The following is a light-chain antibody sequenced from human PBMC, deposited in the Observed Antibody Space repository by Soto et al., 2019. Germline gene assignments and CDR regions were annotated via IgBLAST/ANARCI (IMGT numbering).Light chain of an antibody. J-gene: IGKJ5*01. V-gene: IGKV1-5*03. CDR1: QSISSW. Sequence: DIQMTQSPSTLSASVGDRVAITCRASQSISSWLAWYQQKPGKAPKLLIYKASSLESGVPSRFSGSGSGTEFTLTISNLQSEDFAVYFCQQYHNWPPITFGQGTRLEIK. CDR3: QQYHNWPPIT. CDR2: KAS.